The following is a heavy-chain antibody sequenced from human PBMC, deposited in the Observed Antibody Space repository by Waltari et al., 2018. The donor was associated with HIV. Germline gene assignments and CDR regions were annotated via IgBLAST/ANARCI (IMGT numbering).Heavy chain of an antibody. CDR1: PGYITQNYY. Sequence: QLHLQESGPPLVKPSETLSLTCTVSPGYITQNYYWGWVRQSPGTGLEWIGTVYSTGISHYTPSLKSRLTLSVDSSRNQFSLTLTSVTAADTAVYFCATLKTVTGTVDDWGQGILVTVS. V-gene: IGHV4-39*01. CDR3: ATLKTVTGTVDD. CDR2: VYSTGIS. J-gene: IGHJ4*01. D-gene: IGHD4-17*01.